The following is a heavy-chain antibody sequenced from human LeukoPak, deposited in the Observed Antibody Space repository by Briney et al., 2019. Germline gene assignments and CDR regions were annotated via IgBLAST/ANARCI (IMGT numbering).Heavy chain of an antibody. D-gene: IGHD6-19*01. CDR2: FSFNGVTT. Sequence: PGGSLRRSCAASGFTFSNYAMSWVRQAPGKGLEWVSTFSFNGVTTYYADSAKGRFTISRDNSKNTVYLQMNNLRAEDTAVYYCAKDEVSGWYRLPAPTDAFDIWGQGTMVTVSS. J-gene: IGHJ3*02. V-gene: IGHV3-23*01. CDR3: AKDEVSGWYRLPAPTDAFDI. CDR1: GFTFSNYA.